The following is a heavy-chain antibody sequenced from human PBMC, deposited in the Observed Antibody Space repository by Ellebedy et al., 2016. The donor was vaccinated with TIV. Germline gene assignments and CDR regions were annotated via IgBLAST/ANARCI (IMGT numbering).Heavy chain of an antibody. CDR2: IIPIFGTA. Sequence: AASVKVSCKASGGTFSSYAISWVRQAPGQGLEWMGGIIPIFGTANYAQKFQGRVTITADESTSTAYMELSSLRSEDTAVYYCARGGYYGSGSYLGYWGQGTLVTVSS. J-gene: IGHJ4*02. CDR3: ARGGYYGSGSYLGY. V-gene: IGHV1-69*13. CDR1: GGTFSSYA. D-gene: IGHD3-10*01.